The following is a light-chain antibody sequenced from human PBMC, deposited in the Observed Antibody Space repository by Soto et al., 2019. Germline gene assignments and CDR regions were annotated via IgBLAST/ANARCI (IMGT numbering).Light chain of an antibody. CDR2: NIN. J-gene: IGLJ1*01. V-gene: IGLV2-14*03. CDR1: SSDIGAYEY. CDR3: LSHTTSRTYV. Sequence: QSALTQPASVSGSPGQSITISCRGTSSDIGAYEYVSWYQQHPGKPPKLMIYNINNRPSGVSYRFSGSKSGNTASLTISRLQTEDEAYYYCLSHTTSRTYVFGPGTKLTVL.